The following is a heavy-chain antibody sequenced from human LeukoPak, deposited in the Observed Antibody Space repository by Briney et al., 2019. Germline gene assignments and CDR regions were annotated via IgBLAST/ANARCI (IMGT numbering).Heavy chain of an antibody. CDR3: ARIYGGSISYFDY. J-gene: IGHJ4*02. CDR2: INSDGSST. CDR1: GFTFSSYW. V-gene: IGHV3-74*01. Sequence: PGGSLRLSCAASGFTFSSYWMHWVRQAPGKGLLWVSRINSDGSSTNYADSVKGRFTISRDNAKNTLYLQMNSLRAEDTAVYYCARIYGGSISYFDYWGQGTLVTVSS. D-gene: IGHD4-23*01.